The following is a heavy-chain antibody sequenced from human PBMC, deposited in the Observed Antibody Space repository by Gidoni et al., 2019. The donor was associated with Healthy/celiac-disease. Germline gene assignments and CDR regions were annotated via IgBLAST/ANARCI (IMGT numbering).Heavy chain of an antibody. D-gene: IGHD6-13*01. CDR2: IWYDGRNK. CDR3: ARDRIAAAGPDAFDI. V-gene: IGHV3-33*01. CDR1: GFTFSSYG. Sequence: QVQLVESGGGVVQPGRSLRLSCAASGFTFSSYGMHWVRQAPGKGLEWVAVIWYDGRNKSYADSVKGRFTISRDNSKNTLYLQMNSLRAEDTAVYYCARDRIAAAGPDAFDIWGQGTMVTVSS. J-gene: IGHJ3*02.